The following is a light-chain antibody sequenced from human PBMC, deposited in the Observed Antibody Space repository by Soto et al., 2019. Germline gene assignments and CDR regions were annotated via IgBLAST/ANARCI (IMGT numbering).Light chain of an antibody. Sequence: QSALTQPASVSGSPGRSVTISCTGTSTDVGDFNYVSWYQHLPGRAPKLIIYDVTNRPSGISYRFSASKSGRTASLTISGRQAEDESEYYCSSYSSSTTHVVFGGGTKVTVL. CDR3: SSYSSSTTHVV. CDR1: STDVGDFNY. V-gene: IGLV2-14*03. CDR2: DVT. J-gene: IGLJ2*01.